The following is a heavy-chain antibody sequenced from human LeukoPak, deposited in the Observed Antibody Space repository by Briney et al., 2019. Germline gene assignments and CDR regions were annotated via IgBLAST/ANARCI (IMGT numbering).Heavy chain of an antibody. Sequence: SVKVSCTVSGGTFASFGLSWVRQAPGQGLEWMGRIIPVFSKINYAQDFQDRVTMTADKSTGTAYLEVTSLRSADTAVYYCTRDRFIVGVFHYYYMEVWGTGTTVIVSS. CDR1: GGTFASFG. CDR2: IIPVFSKI. D-gene: IGHD1-26*01. CDR3: TRDRFIVGVFHYYYMEV. V-gene: IGHV1-69*04. J-gene: IGHJ6*03.